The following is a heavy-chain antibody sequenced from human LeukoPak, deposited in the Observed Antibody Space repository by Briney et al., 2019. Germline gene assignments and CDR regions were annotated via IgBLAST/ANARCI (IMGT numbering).Heavy chain of an antibody. CDR2: INHSGST. CDR1: GGSFSGYY. J-gene: IGHJ5*02. CDR3: ARRRGRGRGSSWYWFDP. V-gene: IGHV4-34*01. Sequence: SETLSLTCAVYGGSFSGYYWSWIRQPPGKGLERIGEINHSGSTNYNPSLKSRVTISVDTSKNQFSLKLSSVTAADTAVYYCARRRGRGRGSSWYWFDPWGQGTLVTVSS. D-gene: IGHD6-13*01.